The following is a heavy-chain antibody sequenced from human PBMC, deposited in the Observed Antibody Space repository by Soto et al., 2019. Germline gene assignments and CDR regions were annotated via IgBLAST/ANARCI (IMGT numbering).Heavy chain of an antibody. CDR1: GGYISNRNW. D-gene: IGHD3-22*01. Sequence: SETLSLTCAGSGGYISNRNWWSWVRQSPGKGLEWIGEIYEGGRTYYNPSLESRVTLSVDTSKNQFSLHLTSVTAADTAVYYCTRHHPHHYDSSGYFDYWGQGTLVTVSS. CDR3: TRHHPHHYDSSGYFDY. CDR2: IYEGGRT. J-gene: IGHJ4*02. V-gene: IGHV4-4*02.